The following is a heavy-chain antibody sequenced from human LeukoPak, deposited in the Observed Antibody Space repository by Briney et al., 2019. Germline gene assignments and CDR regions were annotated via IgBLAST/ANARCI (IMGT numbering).Heavy chain of an antibody. V-gene: IGHV1-69*06. CDR1: GGTFSSYA. CDR3: ARDYCSGGSCHYYNWFDP. J-gene: IGHJ5*02. D-gene: IGHD2-15*01. CDR2: IIPIFGAA. Sequence: ASVKVSCKASGGTFSSYAISWVRQAPRQGLGWMGGIIPIFGAANYAQKFQGRVTITADKSTSTAYMELSSLGSEDTAVYYCARDYCSGGSCHYYNWFDPWGQGTLVTVSS.